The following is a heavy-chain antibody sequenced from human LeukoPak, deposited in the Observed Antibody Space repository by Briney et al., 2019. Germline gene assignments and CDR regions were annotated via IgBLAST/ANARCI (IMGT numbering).Heavy chain of an antibody. CDR1: GVSISSYY. Sequence: SETLSLTCTVSGVSISSYYWSWIRQSPGRGLEWIDYIFYSGSTNYIPSLKSRVTISVDTSKNQFSLKLTSVTAADTAVYYCARSRAYDYHFDNWGQGTLVTVSS. CDR3: ARSRAYDYHFDN. J-gene: IGHJ4*02. D-gene: IGHD5-12*01. CDR2: IFYSGST. V-gene: IGHV4-59*01.